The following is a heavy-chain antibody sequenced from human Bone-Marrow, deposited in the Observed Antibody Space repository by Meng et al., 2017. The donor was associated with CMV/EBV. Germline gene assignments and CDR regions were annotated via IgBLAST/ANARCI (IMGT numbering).Heavy chain of an antibody. Sequence: SETLSLTCTVSGGSISSSSYYWSWIRQPPGKGLEWIGEINHSGSTNYNPSLKSRVTISVDTSKNQFSLKLSSVTAADTAVYYCARDYGMDVWGQGNTVTVSS. CDR3: ARDYGMDV. J-gene: IGHJ6*02. CDR1: GGSISSSSYY. CDR2: INHSGST. V-gene: IGHV4-39*07.